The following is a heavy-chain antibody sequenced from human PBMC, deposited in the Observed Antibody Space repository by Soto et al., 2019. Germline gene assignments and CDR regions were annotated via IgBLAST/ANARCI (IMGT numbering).Heavy chain of an antibody. J-gene: IGHJ5*02. CDR3: ATAAAGTDWFDP. D-gene: IGHD6-13*01. CDR1: GYTFTSYY. V-gene: IGHV1-46*01. Sequence: ASVKVSCKASGYTFTSYYMHWVRQAPGQGLEWMGIINPSGGSTSYAQKFQGRVTMARDTSTSTVYMELSSLRSEDTAVYYCATAAAGTDWFDPWGQGTLVTVSS. CDR2: INPSGGST.